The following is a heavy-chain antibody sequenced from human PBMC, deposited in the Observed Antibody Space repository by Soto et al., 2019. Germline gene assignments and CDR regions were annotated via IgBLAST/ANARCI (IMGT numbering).Heavy chain of an antibody. Sequence: ASVQVSCKASGYTFTSYAMHWVRQAPGQRLEWMGWINAGNGNTKFSQKFQGRFTITRDTSASTAYMELSSLRSEDTAVYYCARDRVPLDSSGWYALDYWGQGTLVTVSS. CDR1: GYTFTSYA. V-gene: IGHV1-3*01. CDR3: ARDRVPLDSSGWYALDY. D-gene: IGHD6-19*01. J-gene: IGHJ4*02. CDR2: INAGNGNT.